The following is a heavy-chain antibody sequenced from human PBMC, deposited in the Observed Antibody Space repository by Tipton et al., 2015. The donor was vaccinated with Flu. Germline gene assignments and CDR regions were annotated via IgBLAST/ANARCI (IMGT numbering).Heavy chain of an antibody. V-gene: IGHV3-9*01. CDR3: ARRKYSGTYLDY. CDR1: GFTFDDYA. CDR2: ISWNSDVI. J-gene: IGHJ4*02. D-gene: IGHD1-26*01. Sequence: AASGFTFDDYALHWVRQAPGKGLQWVSGISWNSDVIAYADSVRGRFTISRDNAKNSLYLQMNSLRPEDTALYYCARRKYSGTYLDYWGQGTLVTVSS.